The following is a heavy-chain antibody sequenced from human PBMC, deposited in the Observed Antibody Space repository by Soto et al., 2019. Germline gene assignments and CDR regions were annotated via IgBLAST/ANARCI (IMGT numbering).Heavy chain of an antibody. Sequence: PSQTLSLTCDITEDSVSSNSAGWSWVRQSPSRGLEWLGRTYYRSKWYYEYAVSVRGRITINPDTSKNQYSLQLNSVTPEDTAVYFCARGEQYSGRIFDYWGQGTLVTVSS. D-gene: IGHD1-26*01. CDR3: ARGEQYSGRIFDY. V-gene: IGHV6-1*01. J-gene: IGHJ4*01. CDR2: TYYRSKWYY. CDR1: EDSVSSNSAG.